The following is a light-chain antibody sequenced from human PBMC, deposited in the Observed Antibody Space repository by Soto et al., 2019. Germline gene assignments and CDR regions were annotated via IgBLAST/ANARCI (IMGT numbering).Light chain of an antibody. Sequence: DIQMTQSPSSLSASVGDRVTITCRASQSISSYLNWYQQKPGKAPKLLIYAASSLQSGVPSRFSGSGSGTDFTLTISSLQPEDFATYYCQHSYSTLRFTFGPGTKVDIK. CDR3: QHSYSTLRFT. J-gene: IGKJ3*01. CDR2: AAS. V-gene: IGKV1-39*01. CDR1: QSISSY.